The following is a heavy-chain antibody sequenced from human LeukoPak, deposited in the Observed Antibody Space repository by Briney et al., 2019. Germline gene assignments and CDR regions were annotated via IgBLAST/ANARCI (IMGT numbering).Heavy chain of an antibody. CDR2: IYYSGSS. CDR1: GGSISSHY. D-gene: IGHD3-22*01. CDR3: ARVYFYDSSGLHFYL. V-gene: IGHV4-59*11. J-gene: IGHJ1*01. Sequence: SETLSLTCTVSGGSISSHYWSWIRQPPGKGLEWIGYIYYSGSSNYNPSLKSRVTISVDTSKNQFSLKLSSVTAADTAVYYCARVYFYDSSGLHFYLWGPGTPVTVSS.